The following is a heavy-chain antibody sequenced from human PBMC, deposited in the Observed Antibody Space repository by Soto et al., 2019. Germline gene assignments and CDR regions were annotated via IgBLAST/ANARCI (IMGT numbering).Heavy chain of an antibody. Sequence: TSETLSLTCTVSGGSISSGDYYWSWIRQPPGKGLEWIVYIYYSGSTYYNPSLKSRVTISVDTSKNQFSLKLSSVTAADTAVYYCARARYSSRFYYGMDVWGQGTTVTVSS. CDR1: GGSISSGDYY. D-gene: IGHD6-13*01. J-gene: IGHJ6*02. CDR2: IYYSGST. CDR3: ARARYSSRFYYGMDV. V-gene: IGHV4-30-4*01.